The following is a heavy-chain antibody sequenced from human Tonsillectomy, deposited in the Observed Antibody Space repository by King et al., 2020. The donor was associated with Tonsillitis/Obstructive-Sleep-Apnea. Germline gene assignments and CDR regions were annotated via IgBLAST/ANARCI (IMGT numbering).Heavy chain of an antibody. D-gene: IGHD1-1*01. CDR1: GGSISSYY. J-gene: IGHJ5*02. CDR3: ARVGYDNWFDP. V-gene: IGHV4-59*01. CDR2: IYYSGST. Sequence: VQLQESGPGLVKPSETLSLTCTVSGGSISSYYWSWIRQPPGKGLEWIGYIYYSGSTNYNPSLKSRVTISVYTSKNQFSLKLSSVTAADTAVYYCARVGYDNWFDPWGQGTLVTVSS.